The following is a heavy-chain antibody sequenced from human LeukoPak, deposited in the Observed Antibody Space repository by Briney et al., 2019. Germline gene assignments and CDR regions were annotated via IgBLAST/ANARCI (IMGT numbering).Heavy chain of an antibody. CDR3: ARDSIAAAGMGYYYYYYYMDV. J-gene: IGHJ6*03. V-gene: IGHV1-18*01. Sequence: ASVKVSCKASGYTFTSYGISWVRQAPGQGLEWMGWISAYNGNTNYAQKLQGRVTMTTDTSTSTAYMELRSLRSDDTAVYYCARDSIAAAGMGYYYYYYYMDVWGKGTMVTVSS. CDR2: ISAYNGNT. CDR1: GYTFTSYG. D-gene: IGHD6-13*01.